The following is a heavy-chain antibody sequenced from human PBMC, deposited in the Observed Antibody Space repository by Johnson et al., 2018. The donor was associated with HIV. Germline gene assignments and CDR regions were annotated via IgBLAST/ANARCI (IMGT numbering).Heavy chain of an antibody. J-gene: IGHJ3*02. CDR2: LYSAGSA. D-gene: IGHD4/OR15-4a*01. Sequence: VQLVESGGVLVRPGGSLRLSCAASGLAVSSNYMNWVRQTPGKGLEWVSILYSAGSAYYADSVKGRFTISRDNSKNTQYLQMNSLRLEDTAVYYCARAPPYDDGDTVADAFDIWGQETMVTVSS. CDR3: ARAPPYDDGDTVADAFDI. CDR1: GLAVSSNY. V-gene: IGHV3-66*02.